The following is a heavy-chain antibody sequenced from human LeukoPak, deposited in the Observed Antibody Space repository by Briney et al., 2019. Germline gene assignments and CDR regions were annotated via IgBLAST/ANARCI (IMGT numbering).Heavy chain of an antibody. CDR2: IYYSGST. J-gene: IGHJ4*02. Sequence: SETLSLTCTVSGGSISSYYWSWIRQPPGKGLEWIGYIYYSGSTNYNPSLKSRVTISVDTSKNQFSLKLSSVTAADTAVYYCAYNRNFALDNWGQGTLVTVSS. V-gene: IGHV4-59*01. CDR3: AYNRNFALDN. D-gene: IGHD1-14*01. CDR1: GGSISSYY.